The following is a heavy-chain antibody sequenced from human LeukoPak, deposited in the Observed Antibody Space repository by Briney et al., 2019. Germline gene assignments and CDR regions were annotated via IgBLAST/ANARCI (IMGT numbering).Heavy chain of an antibody. J-gene: IGHJ3*02. D-gene: IGHD3-22*01. CDR3: ARNDSPPSASYDSSGYTHDAFDI. CDR2: VSYTGTT. Sequence: PSETLSLTCTVSGGSVSSTTSYWGWIRQPPGKGLEWIGSVSYTGTTYYHPSLKSRVTMSVDTSKNQFSLKLSSVTAAATAVYYCARNDSPPSASYDSSGYTHDAFDIWGQGTMVTVSS. V-gene: IGHV4-39*01. CDR1: GGSVSSTTSY.